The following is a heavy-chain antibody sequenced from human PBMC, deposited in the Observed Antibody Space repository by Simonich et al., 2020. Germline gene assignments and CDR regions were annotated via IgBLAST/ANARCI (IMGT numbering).Heavy chain of an antibody. J-gene: IGHJ4*02. Sequence: QVQLVQSGAEVKKPGASVKVSCKASGYTFTSYGISWVRKAPGQGLEWMGWNSAYNGNTNYAPKLLDRVTMTTDTATGTAYMELRSLRSDDTAVYYCARASRGTWWYYYFDYWGQGTLVTVSS. V-gene: IGHV1-18*01. CDR1: GYTFTSYG. CDR2: NSAYNGNT. CDR3: ARASRGTWWYYYFDY. D-gene: IGHD2-15*01.